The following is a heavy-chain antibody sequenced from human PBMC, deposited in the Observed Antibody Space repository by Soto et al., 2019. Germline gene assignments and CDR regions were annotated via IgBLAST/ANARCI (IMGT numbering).Heavy chain of an antibody. CDR2: ISRSSSYV. V-gene: IGHV3-21*01. CDR3: AKDWGDDYCLDI. D-gene: IGHD2-21*01. J-gene: IGHJ6*03. CDR1: GFTFRSYA. Sequence: SRRLSCAASGFTFRSYAMTWARHARAKGLGWVSSISRSSSYVYYAVSVKCRFTISTHKAKNSLYLHMKSMRSESTAVHYCAKDWGDDYCLDIWGQGTTVTVSS.